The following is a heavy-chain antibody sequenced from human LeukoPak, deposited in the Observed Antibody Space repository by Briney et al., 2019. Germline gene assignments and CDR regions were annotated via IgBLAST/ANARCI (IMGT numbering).Heavy chain of an antibody. CDR1: GGSFTDYF. D-gene: IGHD3-22*01. J-gene: IGHJ6*02. CDR2: INDYTGDT. Sequence: SETLSLTCSVYGGSFTDYFWTWIRQSPGKGLEWIGEINDYTGDTKYNPSLNSRVSISLEKSKNQFSLELRSVAAADTAVYCFAGGRIAKIVVVHSFSYGMDVWGQGTTVAVSS. V-gene: IGHV4-34*01. CDR3: AGGRIAKIVVVHSFSYGMDV.